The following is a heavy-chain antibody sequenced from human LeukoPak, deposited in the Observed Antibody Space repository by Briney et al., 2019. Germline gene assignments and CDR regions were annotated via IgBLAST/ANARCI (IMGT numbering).Heavy chain of an antibody. D-gene: IGHD5-18*01. CDR1: GYTFTSYD. CDR3: ARGSSYGFSMGY. V-gene: IGHV1-2*02. J-gene: IGHJ4*02. Sequence: ASVKVSCKASGYTFTSYDINWVRQAPGQGLEWVGWINPKNGGSNYAQKFQGRVTMTRDRSISTAYMELSRLTSDDMAVYYCARGSSYGFSMGYWGQGTLVAVSS. CDR2: INPKNGGS.